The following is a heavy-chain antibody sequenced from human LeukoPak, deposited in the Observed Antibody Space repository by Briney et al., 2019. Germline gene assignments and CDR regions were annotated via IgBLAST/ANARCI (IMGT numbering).Heavy chain of an antibody. Sequence: SETLSLTCTVSGGSISSYYWSWIRQPPGKGLEWNGYIYYSGSTNYNPSLKSRVTISVDTSKNQFSLKLSSVTAADTAVYYCARTAYGSGSYVPYYYYYYYMDVWGKGTTVTISS. CDR2: IYYSGST. CDR1: GGSISSYY. V-gene: IGHV4-59*01. J-gene: IGHJ6*03. D-gene: IGHD3-10*01. CDR3: ARTAYGSGSYVPYYYYYYYMDV.